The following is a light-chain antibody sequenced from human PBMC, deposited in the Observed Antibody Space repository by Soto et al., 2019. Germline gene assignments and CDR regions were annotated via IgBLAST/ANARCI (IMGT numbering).Light chain of an antibody. V-gene: IGLV2-8*01. Sequence: QAVLTQPPSASGSPGQSVTISCTGTSSDVGGYNYVSWYQQYPGKAPKLVIYEVTKRPSGVPDRFSGSKSGNTASLTVSGLQADDEADYYCSSYAGSNNYVVFGGGTKLTVL. CDR2: EVT. CDR1: SSDVGGYNY. CDR3: SSYAGSNNYVV. J-gene: IGLJ2*01.